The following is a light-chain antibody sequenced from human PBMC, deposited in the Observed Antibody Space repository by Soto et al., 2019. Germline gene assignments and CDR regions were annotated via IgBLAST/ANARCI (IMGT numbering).Light chain of an antibody. CDR3: NSYTSSHTVV. V-gene: IGLV2-14*01. CDR2: DVS. CDR1: NSYVGGYNY. J-gene: IGLJ2*01. Sequence: QYALTQPASVAGSTRQSSTISCTGTNSYVGGYNYVSWYQQHPCKAPQLMICDVSNRTSGVSNRFSGSKSGNTASLTISGRQADDEGDYYCNSYTSSHTVVFGVRTQLTVL.